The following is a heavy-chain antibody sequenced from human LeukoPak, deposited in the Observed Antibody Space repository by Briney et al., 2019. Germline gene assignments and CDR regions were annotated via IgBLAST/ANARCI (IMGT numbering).Heavy chain of an antibody. CDR3: AHRHYYGRLFDY. D-gene: IGHD3-10*01. J-gene: IGHJ4*02. V-gene: IGHV2-5*01. CDR2: IYWNDDK. CDR1: GFSLNTSGVG. Sequence: VSGPTLVNPSQTLTLTCTLSGFSLNTSGVGVAWIRQPPGKALEWLALIYWNDDKRYSPSLKCRLTITKDTSKNQVVLTMTNMGSVDTATYYCAHRHYYGRLFDYWGQGTLVTVSS.